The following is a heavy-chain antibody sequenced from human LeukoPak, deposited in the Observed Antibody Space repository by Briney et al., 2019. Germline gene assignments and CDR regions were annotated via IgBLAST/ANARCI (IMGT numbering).Heavy chain of an antibody. V-gene: IGHV1-69*05. Sequence: ASVKVSCKASGGTFSSYAISWVRQAPGQGLEWMGRIIPIFGTANYAQKFQGRVTITTDESTSTAYMELSSLRSEDTAVYYCARDLRSSSSPWGQGTLVTVSS. J-gene: IGHJ5*02. CDR3: ARDLRSSSSP. CDR1: GGTFSSYA. D-gene: IGHD6-13*01. CDR2: IIPIFGTA.